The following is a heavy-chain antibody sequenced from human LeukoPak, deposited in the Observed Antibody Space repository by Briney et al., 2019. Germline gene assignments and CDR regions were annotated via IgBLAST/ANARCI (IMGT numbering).Heavy chain of an antibody. D-gene: IGHD2-2*01. J-gene: IGHJ5*02. V-gene: IGHV4-39*02. CDR3: ATGIPAPPTDWFDP. CDR2: IHYSGST. CDR1: GGSLSSISYY. Sequence: SDTLSLMCTVSGGSLSSISYYWGWIRQPPGNGLEWIGSIHYSGSTYYNPSLKSQVTLSLDPSKNHFSLKLRSVTTADTAVYYCATGIPAPPTDWFDPWGQRTLVTVSS.